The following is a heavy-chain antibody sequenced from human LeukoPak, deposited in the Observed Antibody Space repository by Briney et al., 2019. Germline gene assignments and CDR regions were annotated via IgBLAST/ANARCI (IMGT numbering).Heavy chain of an antibody. V-gene: IGHV3-21*01. D-gene: IGHD2-2*02. CDR3: AREREHCSSTSCYTVYYYYGMDV. Sequence: GGSLRLSCAASGFTFSSYSMNWVRQAPGKGLEWVSSISSSSYIYYADSVKGRFTISRDNAKNSLYLQMNSLRAEDTAVYYCAREREHCSSTSCYTVYYYYGMDVWGQGTTVTVSS. J-gene: IGHJ6*02. CDR2: ISSSSYI. CDR1: GFTFSSYS.